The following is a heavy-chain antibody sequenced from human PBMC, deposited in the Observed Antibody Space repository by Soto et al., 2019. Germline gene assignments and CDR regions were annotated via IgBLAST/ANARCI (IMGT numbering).Heavy chain of an antibody. CDR2: IRSSGGT. CDR1: GDSTSSHN. Sequence: QVQLQESGPGLVKPSETLSLTCTVSGDSTSSHNWGWIRQPPGKRLEWIGYIRSSGGTSYNPSLTSRVTMSADTSTKQHSLRLCSVSAADTAVYYCVEQGIGVLHGLVDLWGQGSTVAVSS. J-gene: IGHJ6*02. V-gene: IGHV4-59*08. D-gene: IGHD1-26*01. CDR3: VEQGIGVLHGLVDL.